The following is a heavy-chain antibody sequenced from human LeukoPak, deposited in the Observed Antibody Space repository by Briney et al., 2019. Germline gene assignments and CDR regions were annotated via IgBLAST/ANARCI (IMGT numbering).Heavy chain of an antibody. V-gene: IGHV3-7*03. D-gene: IGHD3-10*01. J-gene: IGHJ6*02. CDR1: GFSFKSYW. Sequence: GGSLRLSCVASGFSFKSYWMNWVRQAPGKGLEWVASIKYDESEKYSVEGRFTISRDNAKNTLYLQMNSLRAEDTAVYYCARERIYYGSGGDLTDARLYYYYGMDVWGRGTTVTVSS. CDR3: ARERIYYGSGGDLTDARLYYYYGMDV. CDR2: IKYDESE.